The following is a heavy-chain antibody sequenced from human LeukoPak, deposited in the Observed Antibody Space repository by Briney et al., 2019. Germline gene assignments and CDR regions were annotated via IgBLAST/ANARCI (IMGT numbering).Heavy chain of an antibody. CDR3: ARRGYFSSGWYFFDY. J-gene: IGHJ4*02. CDR2: IEWDADK. V-gene: IGHV2-70*11. D-gene: IGHD6-19*01. CDR1: GFSLSANGMC. Sequence: SGPALVKPTQTLTLTCTFSGFSLSANGMCVSWIRQPPGKALEWLARIEWDADKYYNTSLKTRLTISRDASKKQVVLAMTNMDPVDTATYYCARRGYFSSGWYFFDYWGQGILVTVSS.